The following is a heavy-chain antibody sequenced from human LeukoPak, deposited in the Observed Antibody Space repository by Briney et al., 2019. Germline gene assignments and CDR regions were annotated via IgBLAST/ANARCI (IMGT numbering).Heavy chain of an antibody. CDR2: MSGSGAKT. Sequence: PGGSLRLSCAVSGFSVSTYAMSWVRQAPGKGLEWVSSMSGSGAKTNYADSVKGRFTISRDNSKNTLYLHMNSLRSEDTAVYDCADLRFLEWLSRGGGMDVWGQGTTVTVSS. J-gene: IGHJ6*02. D-gene: IGHD3-3*01. V-gene: IGHV3-23*01. CDR1: GFSVSTYA. CDR3: ADLRFLEWLSRGGGMDV.